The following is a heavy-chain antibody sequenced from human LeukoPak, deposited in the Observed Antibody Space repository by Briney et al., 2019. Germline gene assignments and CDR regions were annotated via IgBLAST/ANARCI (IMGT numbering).Heavy chain of an antibody. V-gene: IGHV1-24*01. CDR2: FDPEDGET. Sequence: ASVKVSCKVSGYTLTELSMHWVRQAPGKGLEWMGGFDPEDGETIYAQKFQGRVTMTEDTSTDTAYMELSSLRSEDTAVYYCATERSDYGDYLEAFDIWGQGTMVTVSS. CDR1: GYTLTELS. CDR3: ATERSDYGDYLEAFDI. J-gene: IGHJ3*02. D-gene: IGHD4-17*01.